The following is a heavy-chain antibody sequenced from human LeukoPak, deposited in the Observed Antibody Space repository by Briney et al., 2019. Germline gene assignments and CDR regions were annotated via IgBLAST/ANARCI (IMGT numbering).Heavy chain of an antibody. CDR3: ARGPSGYHNT. J-gene: IGHJ4*02. D-gene: IGHD5-12*01. CDR1: GFTFSSYS. CDR2: ISTSSTYM. V-gene: IGHV3-21*01. Sequence: GGSLRLSCAASGFTFSSYSMNWVRQAPGKGLEWVSSISTSSTYMYYADSVKGRFTISRDNGKNSLYLQMNSLRAEDTAVYYCARGPSGYHNTGGQGTLVTVSS.